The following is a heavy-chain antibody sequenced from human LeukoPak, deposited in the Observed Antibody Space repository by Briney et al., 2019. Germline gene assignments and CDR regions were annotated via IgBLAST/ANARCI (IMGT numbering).Heavy chain of an antibody. Sequence: GGSLRLSCAASGFTFSSYSMNWVRQAPGKGLEWVSSISSSSSYIYYADSVKGRFTISRDNAKNSLYLQMNSLRAEDTAVYYCAREIYYDSGGYSSSLGYWGRGTLVTVSS. V-gene: IGHV3-21*01. CDR2: ISSSSSYI. J-gene: IGHJ4*02. CDR1: GFTFSSYS. D-gene: IGHD3-22*01. CDR3: AREIYYDSGGYSSSLGY.